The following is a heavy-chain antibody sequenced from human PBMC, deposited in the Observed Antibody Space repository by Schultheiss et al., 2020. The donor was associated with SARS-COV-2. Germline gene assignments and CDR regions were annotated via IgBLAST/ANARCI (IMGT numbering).Heavy chain of an antibody. J-gene: IGHJ6*02. CDR3: AKDPLPRGGGV. D-gene: IGHD2-15*01. V-gene: IGHV3-23*01. CDR2: ISGSGGST. CDR1: GFTFSSYA. Sequence: GESLKISCAASGFTFSSYAMSWVRQAPGKGLEWVSAISGSGGSTYYADSVKGRFTISRDNSKNTLYLQMNSLRAEDTAVYYCAKDPLPRGGGVWGQGTTVTVSS.